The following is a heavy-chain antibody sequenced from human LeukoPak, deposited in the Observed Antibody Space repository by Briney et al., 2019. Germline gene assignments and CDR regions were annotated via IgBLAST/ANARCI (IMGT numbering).Heavy chain of an antibody. J-gene: IGHJ4*02. CDR2: INSDGSST. CDR1: GFTFSSYW. Sequence: GGSLRLSCAASGFTFSSYWIHWVRQAPGKGLVWVSRINSDGSSTSYADSVKGRFTISRDNAKNTLYLQMNSLRAEDTAVYYCARFSNYGRQFDYWGQGTLVTVSS. CDR3: ARFSNYGRQFDY. V-gene: IGHV3-74*01. D-gene: IGHD4-11*01.